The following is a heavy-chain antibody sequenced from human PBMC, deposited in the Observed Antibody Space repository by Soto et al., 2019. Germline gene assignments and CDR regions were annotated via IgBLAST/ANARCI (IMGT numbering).Heavy chain of an antibody. CDR1: GYTFTSYA. CDR2: INAGNGNT. CDR3: ARAPGGPYCSSTSCYINWFDP. V-gene: IGHV1-3*01. J-gene: IGHJ5*02. D-gene: IGHD2-2*01. Sequence: ASVKVSCKASGYTFTSYAMHWVRQAPGQRLEWMGWINAGNGNTKYSQKFQSRVTITRDTSASTAYMELSSLRSEDTAVYYCARAPGGPYCSSTSCYINWFDPWGQGTLVTVSS.